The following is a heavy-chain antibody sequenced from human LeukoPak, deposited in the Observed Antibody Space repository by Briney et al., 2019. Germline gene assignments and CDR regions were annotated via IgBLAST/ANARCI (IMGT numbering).Heavy chain of an antibody. CDR2: ISYAGSNK. J-gene: IGHJ5*02. CDR3: AREQPGP. CDR1: GFTFSTYG. D-gene: IGHD6-13*01. Sequence: GGSLRLSCAASGFTFSTYGMHWVRQAPGKGLEWVAVISYAGSNKYYADSVKGRFGISRDNVKNTLYLQMNSLRAEDTAVYFCAREQPGPWGQGTLVTVSS. V-gene: IGHV3-30*03.